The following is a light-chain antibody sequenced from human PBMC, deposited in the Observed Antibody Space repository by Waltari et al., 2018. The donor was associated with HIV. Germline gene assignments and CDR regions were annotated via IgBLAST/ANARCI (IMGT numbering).Light chain of an antibody. CDR2: RNN. CDR1: SSNIGSNF. Sequence: QSVLTQPPSASGTPGQRVTISCSGSSSNIGSNFVYWYQQLPGPAPKLLTYRNNQRPSGVPDRFSGSKSGTSASLAISGLRSEDEADYYCAAWDDSLSGQWVFGGGTKLTVL. V-gene: IGLV1-47*01. J-gene: IGLJ3*02. CDR3: AAWDDSLSGQWV.